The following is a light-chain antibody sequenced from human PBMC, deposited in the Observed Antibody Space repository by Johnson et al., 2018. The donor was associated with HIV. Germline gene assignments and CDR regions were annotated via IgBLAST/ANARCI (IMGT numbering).Light chain of an antibody. J-gene: IGLJ1*01. CDR2: ENN. CDR1: SSNIGNNY. Sequence: QSVLTQPPSVSAAPGQKVTISCSGSSSNIGNNYVSWYQQLPGTAPKLLIYENNKRPSGIPDRFSGYKSGTSATLGITGLQTGDEADDYCGTWDSGLGAVYVFGPGTKVTVL. V-gene: IGLV1-51*02. CDR3: GTWDSGLGAVYV.